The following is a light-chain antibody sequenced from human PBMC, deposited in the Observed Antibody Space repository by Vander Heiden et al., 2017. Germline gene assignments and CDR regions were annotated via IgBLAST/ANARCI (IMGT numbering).Light chain of an antibody. J-gene: IGLJ1*01. Sequence: QSVLTQPPSASGTPGQRVTISCSGSSSNIGTYTVDWYQQLPGTAPKLLIYGNNQRPSGIPDRFSGSKSGTSASLAISGLQSVDEADYYCVAWDDSLTGYVFGTGTKVTVL. CDR2: GNN. CDR3: VAWDDSLTGYV. V-gene: IGLV1-44*01. CDR1: SSNIGTYT.